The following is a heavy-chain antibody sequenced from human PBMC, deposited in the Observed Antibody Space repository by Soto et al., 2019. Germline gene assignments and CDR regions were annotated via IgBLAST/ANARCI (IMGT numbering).Heavy chain of an antibody. Sequence: PSETLSLTCAVYGGSFSGYYWTWILQPPGTGLEWIGEINHSGSTNYNPSLKSRVTISVDTSKNQFSLKLTSVTAADTAVYYCARDKITGLFDYWGQGTLVTVSS. CDR2: INHSGST. CDR1: GGSFSGYY. D-gene: IGHD2-8*02. CDR3: ARDKITGLFDY. J-gene: IGHJ4*02. V-gene: IGHV4-34*01.